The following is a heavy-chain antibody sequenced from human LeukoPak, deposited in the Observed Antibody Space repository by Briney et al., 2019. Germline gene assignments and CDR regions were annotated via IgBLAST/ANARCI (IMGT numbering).Heavy chain of an antibody. Sequence: SETLSLTCAVYVGSFSGYYWTWFRQPPGKGLEWIGESDHGGSTNYNPSLKSRVTISVDTSRNQFSLKLSSVTAADTAVYYCARGGNWHFDLWGRGTLVTVSS. CDR3: ARGGNWHFDL. D-gene: IGHD1-26*01. V-gene: IGHV4-34*01. J-gene: IGHJ2*01. CDR1: VGSFSGYY. CDR2: SDHGGST.